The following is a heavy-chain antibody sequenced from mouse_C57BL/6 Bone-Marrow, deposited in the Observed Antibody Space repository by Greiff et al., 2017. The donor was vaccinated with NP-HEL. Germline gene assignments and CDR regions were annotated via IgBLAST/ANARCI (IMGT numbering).Heavy chain of an antibody. CDR2: SRNKANDYTT. V-gene: IGHV7-1*01. D-gene: IGHD2-1*01. J-gene: IGHJ3*01. CDR3: ARGYGNFFAY. Sequence: EVMLVESGGGLVQSGRSLRLYCATSGFTFSDFYMEWVRQAPGKGLEWIAASRNKANDYTTEYSASVKGRFIVSRDTSQSILYLQMNALRAEDTAIYYCARGYGNFFAYWGQGTLVTVSA. CDR1: GFTFSDFY.